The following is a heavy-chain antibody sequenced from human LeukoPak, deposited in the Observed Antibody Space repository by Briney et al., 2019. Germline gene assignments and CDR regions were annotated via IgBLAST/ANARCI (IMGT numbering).Heavy chain of an antibody. Sequence: GGSLRLSCAASGFTFSSYAMSWVRQAPGKGLEWVSAISGSGGSTYYAVSVKGRFTISRDNSKNTLYLQMNSLRVEDTAVYYCANYVAVEFGELLYSEGSWFDPWGQGTLVTVSS. J-gene: IGHJ5*02. V-gene: IGHV3-23*01. D-gene: IGHD3-10*01. CDR1: GFTFSSYA. CDR3: ANYVAVEFGELLYSEGSWFDP. CDR2: ISGSGGST.